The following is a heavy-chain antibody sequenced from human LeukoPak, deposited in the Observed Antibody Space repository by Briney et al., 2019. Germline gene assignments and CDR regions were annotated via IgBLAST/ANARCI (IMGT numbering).Heavy chain of an antibody. J-gene: IGHJ3*02. CDR1: GFTVSSNY. Sequence: GGSLRLSCAASGFTVSSNYMSWVRQAPGKGLEWVSVIYSGGSTYYADSVKGRFTISRDNSKNTLYLQMNSLRAEDTAVYYCAKSRLSGINDAFDIWGQGRMVTVSS. CDR2: IYSGGST. CDR3: AKSRLSGINDAFDI. V-gene: IGHV3-66*01. D-gene: IGHD3-3*01.